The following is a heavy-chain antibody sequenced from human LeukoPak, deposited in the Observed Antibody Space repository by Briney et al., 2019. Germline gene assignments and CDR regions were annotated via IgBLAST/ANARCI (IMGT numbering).Heavy chain of an antibody. CDR2: INPNSGDT. CDR3: ARGRSAYFLLD. CDR1: GYTFTGYY. Sequence: GASVKVSCKASGYTFTGYYVHWVRQAPGQGLEWMGWINPNSGDTNYAQKFQGRVTMTREMSITTAYMEMSRLRSDDSAIYYCARGRSAYFLLDWGQGTLVTVSS. V-gene: IGHV1-2*02. D-gene: IGHD3-3*01. J-gene: IGHJ4*02.